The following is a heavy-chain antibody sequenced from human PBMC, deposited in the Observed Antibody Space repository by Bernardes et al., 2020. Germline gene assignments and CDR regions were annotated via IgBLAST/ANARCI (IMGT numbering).Heavy chain of an antibody. D-gene: IGHD4-17*01. CDR2: LCGSGGST. V-gene: IGHV3-23*01. CDR1: GFTFSSYA. J-gene: IGHJ4*02. Sequence: GSLRLSCSASGFTFSSYAMSWVRQAPGKGLEWVPALCGSGGSTYHADSVKGRFTISRDNTKNTLYRPMNSLRAGDTAVYYFAKDLPGGDADYWGQGTLVTVSS. CDR3: AKDLPGGDADY.